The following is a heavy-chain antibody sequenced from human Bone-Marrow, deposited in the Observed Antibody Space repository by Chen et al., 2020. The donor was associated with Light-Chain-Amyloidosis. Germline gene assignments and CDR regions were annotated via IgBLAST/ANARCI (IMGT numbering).Heavy chain of an antibody. D-gene: IGHD3-9*01. V-gene: IGHV2-5*02. J-gene: IGHJ4*02. CDR1: GFSLSSALVG. CDR2: IYWDDNK. Sequence: QITLKESGPTLVKPTQTLTLTCSFSGFSLSSALVGVGWIRQPPGKALEWLAFIYWDDNKHYRPSLRDRLTITKDTSKNQVVLTMNNMDPVDTGTYFCAHRQRDVLTGYYTPLYFDYWGQGILVTVSS. CDR3: AHRQRDVLTGYYTPLYFDY.